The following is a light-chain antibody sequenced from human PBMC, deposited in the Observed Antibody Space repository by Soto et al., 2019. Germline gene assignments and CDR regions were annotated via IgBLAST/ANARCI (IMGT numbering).Light chain of an antibody. Sequence: QSVLTQPPSVSGAPGQRVTISCTGISSNIGAGYDVHWYQQRPGAAPKLLISANINRPSGVPDRFSGSKSGTSASLAITGLQADDEGDYYCQSYDSTLSARYVFGTGTKLTVL. CDR3: QSYDSTLSARYV. CDR1: SSNIGAGYD. J-gene: IGLJ1*01. V-gene: IGLV1-40*01. CDR2: ANI.